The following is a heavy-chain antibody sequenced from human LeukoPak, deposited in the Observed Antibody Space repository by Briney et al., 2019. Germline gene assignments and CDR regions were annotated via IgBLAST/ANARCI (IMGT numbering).Heavy chain of an antibody. J-gene: IGHJ4*02. D-gene: IGHD3-22*01. CDR3: AREANYYDSSGYYPYFDY. Sequence: ASVKVSCKASGYTFTSYAMNWVRQAPGQGLEWMGWINTNTGNPTYAQGFTGRFVFSLDTSVSTAYLQISSLNAEDTAVYYCAREANYYDSSGYYPYFDYWGQGTLVTVSS. CDR2: INTNTGNP. CDR1: GYTFTSYA. V-gene: IGHV7-4-1*02.